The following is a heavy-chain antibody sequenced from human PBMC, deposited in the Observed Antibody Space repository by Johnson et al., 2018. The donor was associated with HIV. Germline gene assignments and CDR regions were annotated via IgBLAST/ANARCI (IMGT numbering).Heavy chain of an antibody. D-gene: IGHD7-27*01. CDR2: IRYDGSNK. Sequence: QVQLVESGGGVVQPGGSLRLSCAASGFTFSSYGMHWVRQAPGKGLEWVAFIRYDGSNKYYADSVKGRFTISRDNSKNTRYLQITSLRAEDTAVYYCARDLTNWGVGDAFDIWGQGTMVTVSS. J-gene: IGHJ3*02. CDR1: GFTFSSYG. CDR3: ARDLTNWGVGDAFDI. V-gene: IGHV3-30*02.